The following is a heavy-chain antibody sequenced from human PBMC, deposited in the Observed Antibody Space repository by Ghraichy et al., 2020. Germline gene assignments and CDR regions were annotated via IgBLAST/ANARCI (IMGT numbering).Heavy chain of an antibody. CDR2: VIPIFGTA. J-gene: IGHJ3*02. CDR3: ARAISYYYDSSGASDAFDI. V-gene: IGHV1-69*13. D-gene: IGHD3-22*01. Sequence: SVKVSCKASGGTFSSYAISWVRQAPGQGLEWMGGVIPIFGTANYAQKFQGRVTITADESTSTAYMELSSLRSEDTAVYYCARAISYYYDSSGASDAFDIWGQGTMVTVSS. CDR1: GGTFSSYA.